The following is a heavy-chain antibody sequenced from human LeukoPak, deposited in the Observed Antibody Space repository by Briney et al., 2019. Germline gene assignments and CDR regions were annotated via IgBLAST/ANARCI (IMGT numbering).Heavy chain of an antibody. D-gene: IGHD1-26*01. CDR1: GFTFSSYA. CDR3: ARDSGSYLGHDAFDI. Sequence: PGGSLRLSCAASGFTFSSYAMSWVRQAPGKGLEWVSAISGSGGSTYYADSVKGRFTISRDNSKNTLYLQMNSLRAEDTAVYYCARDSGSYLGHDAFDIWGQGTIVTVSS. J-gene: IGHJ3*02. CDR2: ISGSGGST. V-gene: IGHV3-23*01.